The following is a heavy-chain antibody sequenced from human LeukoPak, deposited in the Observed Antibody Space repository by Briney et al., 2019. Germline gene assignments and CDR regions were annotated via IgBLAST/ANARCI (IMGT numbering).Heavy chain of an antibody. D-gene: IGHD1-26*01. CDR2: ISWNSGSI. CDR1: GFNFYNYA. Sequence: PGGSLKLSCAASGFNFYNYAMLWVRQAPGKGLEWVSGISWNSGSIGYADSVKGRFTISRDNAKNSLYLQMNSLRAEDTALYYCAKDMGEWELLTADAFDIWGQGTMVTVSS. V-gene: IGHV3-9*01. J-gene: IGHJ3*02. CDR3: AKDMGEWELLTADAFDI.